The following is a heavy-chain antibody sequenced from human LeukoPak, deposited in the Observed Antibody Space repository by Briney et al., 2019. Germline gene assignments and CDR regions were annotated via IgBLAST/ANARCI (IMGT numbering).Heavy chain of an antibody. CDR1: GFIFSSYA. CDR2: ISGRGDTT. D-gene: IGHD4-17*01. CDR3: AKVRVVGDYNWFFDL. V-gene: IGHV3-23*01. J-gene: IGHJ2*01. Sequence: GGSLRLSCAASGFIFSSYAMSWVRQAPGQGLEWVAAISGRGDTTYYADSVRGRFTISRDNSNNIVYLHMNSLGAEDTAIYHCAKVRVVGDYNWFFDLWGRGTLVTVSS.